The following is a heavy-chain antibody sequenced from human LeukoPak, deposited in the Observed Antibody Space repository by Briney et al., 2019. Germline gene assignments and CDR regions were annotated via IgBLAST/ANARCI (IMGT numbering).Heavy chain of an antibody. D-gene: IGHD4-17*01. Sequence: GGSLRLSCAASGFTSSDYYMSWIRQAPGKGLEWVSYISSSGSTIYYADSVKGRFTISRDNAKNSLYLQMNSLRAEDTAVYYCARDDNYGNYYYYYGMDVWGQGTTVTVSS. CDR2: ISSSGSTI. V-gene: IGHV3-11*01. J-gene: IGHJ6*02. CDR3: ARDDNYGNYYYYYGMDV. CDR1: GFTSSDYY.